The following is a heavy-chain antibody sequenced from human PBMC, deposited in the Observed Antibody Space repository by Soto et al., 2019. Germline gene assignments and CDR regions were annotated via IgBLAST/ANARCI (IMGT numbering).Heavy chain of an antibody. Sequence: TLSLTCNVSGGSISSSSYYWGWIRQPPGKGLEWIGSIYYSGSTYYNPSLKSRVTISVDTSKNQFSLKLSSVTAADTAVYYCARPVRRSWANYYYGMDVWGQGTTVTVSS. CDR2: IYYSGST. D-gene: IGHD6-13*01. CDR3: ARPVRRSWANYYYGMDV. V-gene: IGHV4-39*01. J-gene: IGHJ6*02. CDR1: GGSISSSSYY.